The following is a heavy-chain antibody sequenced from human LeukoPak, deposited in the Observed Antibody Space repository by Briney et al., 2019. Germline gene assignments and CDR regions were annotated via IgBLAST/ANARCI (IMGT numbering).Heavy chain of an antibody. CDR2: ISYDGSNK. CDR1: GFTFSSYG. V-gene: IGHV3-30*18. D-gene: IGHD2-2*01. Sequence: GGSLRLSCAASGFTFSSYGMHWVRQAPGKGLEWVAVISYDGSNKYYADSVKGRFTISRDISTDTLWLQMDSLRTEDTAVYYCAKGPLRGTAAAIDYWGQGTLVTVSS. CDR3: AKGPLRGTAAAIDY. J-gene: IGHJ4*02.